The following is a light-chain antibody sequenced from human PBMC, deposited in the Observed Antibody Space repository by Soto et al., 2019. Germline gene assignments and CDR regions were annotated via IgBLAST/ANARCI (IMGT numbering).Light chain of an antibody. CDR3: AAWDDSLNGVV. CDR1: SSNIGSNT. J-gene: IGLJ2*01. V-gene: IGLV1-44*01. Sequence: QSVLTQPPSASGTPGQRVTISCSGSSSNIGSNTVNWYQQLPGTAPKLLIYSNNYRPSGVPDRFSGSKSGTSASLAISGLQSEDEADYYCAAWDDSLNGVVFGGGTQPTVL. CDR2: SNN.